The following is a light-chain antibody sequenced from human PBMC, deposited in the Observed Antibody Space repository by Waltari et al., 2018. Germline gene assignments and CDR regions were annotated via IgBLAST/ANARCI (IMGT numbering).Light chain of an antibody. J-gene: IGKJ3*01. CDR2: KSS. Sequence: DIQMTQSPSSLSASVGDRVTITCRASENVNNYLNWYQQKPGKAPKLLIYKSSTLQSGVPSRFSGSGSGTDYTFTIISLQSEDVATYYCQHNYGTLFTFGPGTKLDIK. CDR3: QHNYGTLFT. V-gene: IGKV1-39*01. CDR1: ENVNNY.